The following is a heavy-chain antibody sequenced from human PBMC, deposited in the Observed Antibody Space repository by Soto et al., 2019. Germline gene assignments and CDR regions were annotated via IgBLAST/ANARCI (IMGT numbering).Heavy chain of an antibody. J-gene: IGHJ6*02. V-gene: IGHV4-61*03. CDR2: ISYTGRT. Sequence: SETLSLTCIVSGDSVTSGSFYWTWLRQPPGKGLEWIGYISYTGRTKYNPSLQSRVTISVDTSKNDFSLNLSSVTAADTAVYFCAREWGLLPYYVMNVWGHGTAVTVSS. D-gene: IGHD7-27*01. CDR3: AREWGLLPYYVMNV. CDR1: GDSVTSGSFY.